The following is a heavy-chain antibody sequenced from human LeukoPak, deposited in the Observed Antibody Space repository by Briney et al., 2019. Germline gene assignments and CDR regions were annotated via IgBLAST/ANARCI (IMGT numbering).Heavy chain of an antibody. CDR1: GYTFTSYG. CDR3: TRESGPYCPFGY. CDR2: ISAYNVNT. V-gene: IGHV1-18*01. J-gene: IGHJ4*02. D-gene: IGHD1-26*01. Sequence: ASVKVSCKASGYTFTSYGISWVRQAPGQGLEWMGWISAYNVNTNDAQKLQGRVTMTTDTSTTTAYMELRSLRSDDTAMYYCTRESGPYCPFGYWGQGTLVVVPS.